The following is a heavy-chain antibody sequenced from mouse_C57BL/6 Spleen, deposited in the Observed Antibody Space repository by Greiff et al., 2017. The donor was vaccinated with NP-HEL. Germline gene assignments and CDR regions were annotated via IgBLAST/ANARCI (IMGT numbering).Heavy chain of an antibody. D-gene: IGHD1-1*01. CDR1: GYTFTSYW. CDR3: ARSYYCGSSYAMDY. V-gene: IGHV1-52*01. CDR2: IDPSDSET. Sequence: VQLQQPGAELVRPGSSVKLSCKASGYTFTSYWMHWVKQRPIQGLEWIGNIDPSDSETHYNQKFKDKATLTVDKSSSTAYMQLSSLTSADSAVYYCARSYYCGSSYAMDYWGQGTSVTVSS. J-gene: IGHJ4*01.